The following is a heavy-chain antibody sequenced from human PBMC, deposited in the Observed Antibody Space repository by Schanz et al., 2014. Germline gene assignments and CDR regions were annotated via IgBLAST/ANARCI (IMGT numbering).Heavy chain of an antibody. CDR3: AKQIHYDILTVTRN. CDR2: IWNNGVTK. J-gene: IGHJ4*02. D-gene: IGHD3-9*01. CDR1: GFTVSSDH. Sequence: VQLVESGGGFVQPGGSLGLSCVVSGFTVSSDHMSWVRQAPGKGLEWVAVIWNNGVTKYYADSVKGRFTISRDNSKNTLYLQMNSLRAEDTAVYYCAKQIHYDILTVTRNWGQGTLVTVSS. V-gene: IGHV3-33*06.